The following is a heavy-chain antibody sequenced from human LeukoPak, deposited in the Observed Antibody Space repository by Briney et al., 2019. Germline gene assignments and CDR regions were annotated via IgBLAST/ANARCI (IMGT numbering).Heavy chain of an antibody. CDR1: GFTFSSYG. D-gene: IGHD2-15*01. V-gene: IGHV3-33*01. CDR2: IWYDGSNK. CDR3: ARAVSYCSGGSCYSVEY. J-gene: IGHJ4*02. Sequence: PGRSLRLSCAASGFTFSSYGMHWVRQAPGKGLEWVAVIWYDGSNKYYADSVKGRFTISRDNSKNTLYLQMNSLRAEDTAVYYCARAVSYCSGGSCYSVEYWGQGTLVTVCS.